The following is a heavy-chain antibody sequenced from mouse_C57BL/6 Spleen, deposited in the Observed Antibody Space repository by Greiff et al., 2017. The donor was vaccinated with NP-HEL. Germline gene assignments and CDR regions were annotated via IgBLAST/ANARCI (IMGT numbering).Heavy chain of an antibody. V-gene: IGHV5-12*01. CDR1: GFTFSDYY. CDR2: ISNGGGST. Sequence: EVQRVESGGGLVQPGGSLKLSCAASGFTFSDYYMYWVRQTPEKRLEWVAYISNGGGSTYYPDTVKGRFTISRDNAKNTLYLQMSRLKSEDTAMYYCARNYGSDAMDYWGQGTSVTVSS. D-gene: IGHD1-1*01. CDR3: ARNYGSDAMDY. J-gene: IGHJ4*01.